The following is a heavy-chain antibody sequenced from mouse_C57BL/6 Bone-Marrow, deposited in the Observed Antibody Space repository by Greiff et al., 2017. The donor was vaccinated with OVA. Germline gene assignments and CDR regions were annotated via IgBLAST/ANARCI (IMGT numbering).Heavy chain of an antibody. Sequence: QVQLQQSGAELVRPGASVKLSCKASGYTFTDYYINWVKQRPGQGLEWIARIYPGSGNTYYNEKFKGKATLTAEKSSSTAYMQLSSLTSEDSAVYCCARALYYGYDPFYYYAMDYWGQGTSVTVSS. CDR2: IYPGSGNT. J-gene: IGHJ4*01. D-gene: IGHD2-2*01. CDR3: ARALYYGYDPFYYYAMDY. V-gene: IGHV1-76*01. CDR1: GYTFTDYY.